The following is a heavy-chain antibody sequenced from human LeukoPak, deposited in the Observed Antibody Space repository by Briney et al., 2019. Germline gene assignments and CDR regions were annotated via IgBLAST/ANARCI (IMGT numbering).Heavy chain of an antibody. J-gene: IGHJ5*02. D-gene: IGHD6-19*01. V-gene: IGHV3-48*03. CDR1: GFTFSSYE. CDR2: ISSSGSTI. CDR3: ARDSKWLVGFDP. Sequence: GGSLRLSCAASGFTFSSYEMNWVRQAPGKGLEWVSYISSSGSTIYYADSVKGRFTISRDNAKNSLYLQMNSLRAEDTAIYYCARDSKWLVGFDPWGQGTLVTVSS.